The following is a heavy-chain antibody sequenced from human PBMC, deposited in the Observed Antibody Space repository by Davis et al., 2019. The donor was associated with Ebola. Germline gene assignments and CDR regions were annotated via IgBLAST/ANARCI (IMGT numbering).Heavy chain of an antibody. Sequence: AASVKVSCKASGYNFTEYAMNWVREAPGQGLEWMGMINPNDGRTIYAQKFQGRVTMTRDTSRTTAYMELSSLTSEDTAVYFCARERNSLGSDFWGQGTLISVSS. CDR1: GYNFTEYA. D-gene: IGHD5-18*01. V-gene: IGHV1-46*01. CDR3: ARERNSLGSDF. CDR2: INPNDGRT. J-gene: IGHJ4*02.